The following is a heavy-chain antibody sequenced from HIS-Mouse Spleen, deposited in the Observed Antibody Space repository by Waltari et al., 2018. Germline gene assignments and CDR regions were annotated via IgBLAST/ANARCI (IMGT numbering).Heavy chain of an antibody. J-gene: IGHJ6*02. V-gene: IGHV3-7*01. CDR2: IKQDGSEK. CDR3: ARDRLAARYYYYGMDV. Sequence: EVQLVESGGGLVQPGGSLRLSCAASGFTFSSYWMSWFRQAPGKGLEWVANIKQDGSEKYYVDSVKGRFTISRDNAKNSLYLQMNSLRAEDTAVYYCARDRLAARYYYYGMDVWGQGTTVTVSS. D-gene: IGHD6-6*01. CDR1: GFTFSSYW.